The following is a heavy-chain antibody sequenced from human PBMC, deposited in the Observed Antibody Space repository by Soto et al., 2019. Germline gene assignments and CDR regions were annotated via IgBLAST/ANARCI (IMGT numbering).Heavy chain of an antibody. V-gene: IGHV3-23*01. Sequence: EVQLLESGGGLVQPGGSLRLSCAASGFTFSNYGMSWVRQAPGKGLEWVSDISGSGDNTYYADSVKGRFTISRDNSKNTLYLQMNILRAGDTAVYYCRGWSGSGTYFTDVCGQGTTVTVSS. CDR2: ISGSGDNT. D-gene: IGHD3-10*01. CDR3: RGWSGSGTYFTDV. CDR1: GFTFSNYG. J-gene: IGHJ6*02.